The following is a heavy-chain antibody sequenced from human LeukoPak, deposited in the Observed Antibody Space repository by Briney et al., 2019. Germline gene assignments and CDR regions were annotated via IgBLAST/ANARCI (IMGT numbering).Heavy chain of an antibody. CDR2: INPNSGGT. D-gene: IGHD6-13*01. J-gene: IGHJ4*02. Sequence: ASVKVSCKASGGTFSSYAISWVRQAPGQGLEWMGWINPNSGGTNYAQKFQGRVTMTRDTSISTAYMELSRLRSDDTAVYYCARAPYQAAADDYWGQGTLVTVSS. CDR3: ARAPYQAAADDY. CDR1: GGTFSSYA. V-gene: IGHV1-2*02.